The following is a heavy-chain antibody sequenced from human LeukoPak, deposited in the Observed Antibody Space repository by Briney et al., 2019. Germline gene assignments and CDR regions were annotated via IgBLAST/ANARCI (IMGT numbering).Heavy chain of an antibody. J-gene: IGHJ3*02. V-gene: IGHV4-59*01. CDR3: ARSSTVTTMVLAFDI. CDR2: IYYSGST. D-gene: IGHD4-17*01. Sequence: SETLSLTWTVSGGSISSYYWSWIRQPPGKGLEWIGYIYYSGSTNYNPSLKSRVTISVDTSKNQFSLKLSSVTAADTAVYYCARSSTVTTMVLAFDIWGQGTMVTVSS. CDR1: GGSISSYY.